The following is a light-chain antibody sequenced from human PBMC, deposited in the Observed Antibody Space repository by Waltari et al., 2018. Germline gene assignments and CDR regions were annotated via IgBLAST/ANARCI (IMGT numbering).Light chain of an antibody. CDR1: SGHSIYA. CDR2: LKADGSH. V-gene: IGLV4-69*01. CDR3: QTWGTGIRV. Sequence: QLVLTQSPSASASLGASVKLTCTLSSGHSIYAIAWHQQQPEKGPPYLMKLKADGSHSKGDGVPDRFSGSGSGAERYLTISSLQSEDDSDYSCQTWGTGIRVFGGGTKLTAL. J-gene: IGLJ2*01.